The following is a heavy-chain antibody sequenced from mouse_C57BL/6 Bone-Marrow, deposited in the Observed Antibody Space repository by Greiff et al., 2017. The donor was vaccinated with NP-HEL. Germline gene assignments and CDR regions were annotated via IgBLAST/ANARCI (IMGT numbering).Heavy chain of an antibody. CDR3: TREGFDYDVGGYYALDY. V-gene: IGHV5-9-1*02. Sequence: EVKLMESGEGLVKPGGSLKLSCAASGFTFSSYAMSWVRQTPEKRLEWVAYISSGGDYIYYAATVTGRFTISRDNARNTLYLQMSSLTSEDTAMYYCTREGFDYDVGGYYALDYWGQGTSVTVSS. J-gene: IGHJ4*01. CDR1: GFTFSSYA. CDR2: ISSGGDYI. D-gene: IGHD2-4*01.